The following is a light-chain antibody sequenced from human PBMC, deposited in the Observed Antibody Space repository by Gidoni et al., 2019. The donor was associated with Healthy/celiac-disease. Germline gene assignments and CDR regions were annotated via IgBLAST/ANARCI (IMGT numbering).Light chain of an antibody. CDR3: QQYNNWPLT. CDR2: GAS. J-gene: IGKJ3*01. V-gene: IGKV3-15*01. Sequence: EIVITQSPATLSVSPGERATLSGRASQSVSSNLAWYQQKPGQAPRPLIYGASTRATGIPARFSGSGSGTEFTLTISSLQSEDFAVYYCQQYNNWPLTFGPGTKVDIK. CDR1: QSVSSN.